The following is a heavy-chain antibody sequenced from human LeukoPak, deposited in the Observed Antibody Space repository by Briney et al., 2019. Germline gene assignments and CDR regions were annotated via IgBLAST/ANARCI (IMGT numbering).Heavy chain of an antibody. CDR3: ARDYYDSSRYYTPLFHY. CDR1: GFTFSTYW. Sequence: GGSLRLSCAASGFTFSTYWMSWVRQAPGKGLEWVANIKQDGSEKHYVDSVKGRFTISRDNAKNSLYLQMNSLRAEDTAVYYCARDYYDSSRYYTPLFHYWGQGTLVTVSS. CDR2: IKQDGSEK. V-gene: IGHV3-7*01. J-gene: IGHJ4*02. D-gene: IGHD3-22*01.